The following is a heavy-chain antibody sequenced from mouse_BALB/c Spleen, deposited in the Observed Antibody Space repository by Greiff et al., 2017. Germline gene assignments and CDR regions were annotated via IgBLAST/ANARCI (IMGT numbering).Heavy chain of an antibody. V-gene: IGHV1-4*02. CDR2: INPSSGYT. D-gene: IGHD1-1*01. CDR1: GYTFTSYT. Sequence: VKLQESAAELARPGASVKMSCKASGYTFTSYTMHWVKQRPGQGLEWIGYINPSSGYTEYNQKFKDKTTLTADKSSSTAYMQLSSLTSEDSAVYYCARPYYGSSPWFAYWGQGTLVTVSA. CDR3: ARPYYGSSPWFAY. J-gene: IGHJ3*01.